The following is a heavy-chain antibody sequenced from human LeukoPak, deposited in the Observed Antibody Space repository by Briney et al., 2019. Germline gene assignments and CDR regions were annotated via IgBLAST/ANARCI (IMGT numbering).Heavy chain of an antibody. V-gene: IGHV3-21*01. D-gene: IGHD6-13*01. CDR2: ISSGSTYI. Sequence: GGSLRLSCAASGFTFSSYSMNWVRQAPGKGLEWVSSISSGSTYIYYGDSLKGRFTTSKDNAKNSLYLQMNSLRAEDTAVYYCARRVASANDAFDIWGQGTMVTVSS. CDR1: GFTFSSYS. CDR3: ARRVASANDAFDI. J-gene: IGHJ3*02.